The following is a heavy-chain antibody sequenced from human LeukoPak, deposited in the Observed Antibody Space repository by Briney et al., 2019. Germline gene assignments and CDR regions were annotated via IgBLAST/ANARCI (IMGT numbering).Heavy chain of an antibody. CDR3: ARVLLWSTFRYLLD. Sequence: ETLSLTCTVSGGSVRSSSYYWDWIRQPPGKGLEWVSVIYSGGSTYYADSVKGRFTISRDNSKNTLYLQMNSLRAEDTAVYYCARVLLWSTFRYLLDWGQGTLVTVSS. CDR2: IYSGGST. D-gene: IGHD3-9*01. CDR1: GGSVRSSSYY. J-gene: IGHJ4*02. V-gene: IGHV3-53*01.